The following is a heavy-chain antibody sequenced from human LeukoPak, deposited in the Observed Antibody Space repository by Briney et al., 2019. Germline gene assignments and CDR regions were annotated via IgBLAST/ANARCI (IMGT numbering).Heavy chain of an antibody. J-gene: IGHJ4*02. V-gene: IGHV4-59*12. D-gene: IGHD3-16*02. Sequence: TSETLSLTCTDSGGSISSYYWSWIRQPPGKAPEWIGYIYYSGTTNYNPSLKSRVTISVDTSKNQFSLKLNSVTAADTAVYYCARAGPNKYTFGGVIAKYYFDYWGQGTLVTVSS. CDR1: GGSISSYY. CDR3: ARAGPNKYTFGGVIAKYYFDY. CDR2: IYYSGTT.